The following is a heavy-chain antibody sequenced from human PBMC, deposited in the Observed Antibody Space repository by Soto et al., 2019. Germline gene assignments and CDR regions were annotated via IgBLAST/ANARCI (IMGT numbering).Heavy chain of an antibody. D-gene: IGHD3-3*01. V-gene: IGHV3-9*01. Sequence: EEQLVESGGGLVQPGRSLRLSCAASGFTFDDYAMHWVRQAPGKGLEWVSGISWNRGSIGYADSVKGRFTISRDNAKNSLYLQMNSLRAEDTALYYCAKGVAGWYYFDYWGQGTLVTVSS. CDR3: AKGVAGWYYFDY. CDR2: ISWNRGSI. J-gene: IGHJ4*02. CDR1: GFTFDDYA.